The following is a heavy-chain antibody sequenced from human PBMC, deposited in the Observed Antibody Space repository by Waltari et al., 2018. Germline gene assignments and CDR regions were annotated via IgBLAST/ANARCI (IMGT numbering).Heavy chain of an antibody. Sequence: QVQLQESGPGLVKPSETLSLTCTVSGGSISSYYWSWIRQPAGKGLEWIARIYTSWSSHYNPSLKSRVTMSVDTSKTQFSLKLISVTAADTAVYYCAREDCSSTSCYTRWYYFDYWGQGTLVTVSS. CDR2: IYTSWSS. D-gene: IGHD2-2*02. CDR3: AREDCSSTSCYTRWYYFDY. V-gene: IGHV4-4*07. J-gene: IGHJ4*02. CDR1: GGSISSYY.